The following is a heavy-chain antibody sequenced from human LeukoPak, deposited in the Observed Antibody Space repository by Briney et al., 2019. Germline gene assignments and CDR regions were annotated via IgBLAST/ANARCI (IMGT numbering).Heavy chain of an antibody. D-gene: IGHD1-7*01. CDR2: INHSGST. CDR3: AREYNWNSHNWFDP. V-gene: IGHV4-34*01. J-gene: IGHJ5*02. Sequence: SETLSLTCAVYGGSFSGYYWSWIRQPPGKGLEWIGEINHSGSTNYNPSLKSRVTISVDTSKNQFSLKLSSVTAADTAVYYCAREYNWNSHNWFDPWGQGTLVTVSS. CDR1: GGSFSGYY.